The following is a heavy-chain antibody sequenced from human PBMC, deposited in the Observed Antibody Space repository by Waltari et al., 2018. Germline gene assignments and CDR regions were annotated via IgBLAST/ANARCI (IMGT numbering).Heavy chain of an antibody. J-gene: IGHJ4*02. D-gene: IGHD3-10*01. CDR3: ARGEGEMATCLSGNDY. CDR1: GYTFTGYY. Sequence: QVQLVQSGAEVKKPGASVKVSCKASGYTFTGYYMHWVRQAPGQGLEWMGWINPNSGGTNYAQKFQGRVTMTSDTSISTAYMELSRLRSDDTAVYYCARGEGEMATCLSGNDYWGQGALVTVSS. V-gene: IGHV1-2*02. CDR2: INPNSGGT.